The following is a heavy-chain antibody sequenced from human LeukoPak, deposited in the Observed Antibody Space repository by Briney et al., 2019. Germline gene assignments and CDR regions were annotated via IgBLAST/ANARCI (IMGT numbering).Heavy chain of an antibody. Sequence: AGSLRLSCAASGFTFSDYYMNWIRQAPGKGLEWISYISGSGNTIYQADSVKGRFTISRDNAKNSLFLQMNSLRADDTAVYYCARDLEQQMVLGRFDPWGQGTLVIVSS. D-gene: IGHD6-13*01. V-gene: IGHV3-11*01. CDR3: ARDLEQQMVLGRFDP. CDR2: ISGSGNTI. CDR1: GFTFSDYY. J-gene: IGHJ5*02.